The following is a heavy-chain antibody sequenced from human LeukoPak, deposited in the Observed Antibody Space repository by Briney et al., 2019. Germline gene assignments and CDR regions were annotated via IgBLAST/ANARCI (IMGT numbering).Heavy chain of an antibody. D-gene: IGHD3-3*01. J-gene: IGHJ1*01. V-gene: IGHV3-23*01. Sequence: PGGSLRLSCAASGFTFSSYAMSWVRQAPGKGLEWVSAISGSGGSTYYADSVKGRFTISRDNSKNTLYLQMNSLRAEDTAVYYYAKVSDFWSGYWYFQHWGQGTLVTVSS. CDR3: AKVSDFWSGYWYFQH. CDR1: GFTFSSYA. CDR2: ISGSGGST.